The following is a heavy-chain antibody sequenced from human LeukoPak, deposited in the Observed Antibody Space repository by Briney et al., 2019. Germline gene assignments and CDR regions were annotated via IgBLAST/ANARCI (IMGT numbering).Heavy chain of an antibody. CDR3: ARVGYYYDSSADEGYFDY. D-gene: IGHD3-22*01. V-gene: IGHV1-69*05. CDR1: GGTFSSYA. CDR2: IIPIFGTA. J-gene: IGHJ4*02. Sequence: SVKVSCKASGGTFSSYAISWVRQAPGRGLEWMGRIIPIFGTANYAQKFQGRVTITTDESTSTAYMELSSLRSEDTAVYYCARVGYYYDSSADEGYFDYWGQGTLVTVSS.